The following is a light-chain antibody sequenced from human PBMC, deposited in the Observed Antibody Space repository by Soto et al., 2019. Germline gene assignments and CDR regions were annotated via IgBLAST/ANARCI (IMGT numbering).Light chain of an antibody. Sequence: SYELTQPPSVSVSPGQTASITCSGDKLGNKYACWYQQKSGQSPVLVIYEDSKRPSGIPERVSGSNSGNTATLTISGTQAMDEADYYCQAWDSSTGVFGGGTKLTVL. J-gene: IGLJ2*01. CDR2: EDS. CDR3: QAWDSSTGV. V-gene: IGLV3-1*01. CDR1: KLGNKY.